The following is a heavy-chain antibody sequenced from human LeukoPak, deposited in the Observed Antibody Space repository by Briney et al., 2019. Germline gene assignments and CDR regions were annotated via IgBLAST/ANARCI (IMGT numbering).Heavy chain of an antibody. CDR3: VADGLGTYYFDY. Sequence: SETLSLTCTVSGGSISSYYWSWIRQPPGKGLEWVGYIYYSGSTNYNPSLKSRVTISVDTSKNQFSLKLSSVTAADTAVYYCVADGLGTYYFDYWGQGTLVTVSS. J-gene: IGHJ4*02. V-gene: IGHV4-59*01. CDR1: GGSISSYY. CDR2: IYYSGST.